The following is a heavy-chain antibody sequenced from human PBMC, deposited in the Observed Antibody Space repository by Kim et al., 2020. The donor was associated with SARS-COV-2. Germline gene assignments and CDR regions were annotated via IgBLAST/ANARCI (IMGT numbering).Heavy chain of an antibody. CDR1: GFTFSSYA. Sequence: GGSLRLSCAASGFTFSSYAMTWVRQAPGKGLEWVSPISASGGSLYYADSVKGRFTISRDNSKNTLYLQMNSLRAEDTAVYYCATVRSGALHYLGQGTLVT. J-gene: IGHJ4*02. V-gene: IGHV3-23*01. D-gene: IGHD2-8*02. CDR2: ISASGGSL. CDR3: ATVRSGALHY.